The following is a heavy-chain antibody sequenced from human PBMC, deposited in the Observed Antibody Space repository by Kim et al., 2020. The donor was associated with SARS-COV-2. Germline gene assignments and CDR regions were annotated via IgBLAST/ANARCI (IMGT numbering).Heavy chain of an antibody. V-gene: IGHV3-7*01. CDR2: IKADGSEK. J-gene: IGHJ4*02. CDR3: VSTQTFDY. CDR1: GFNFGIYW. Sequence: GWSLRLSCAASGFNFGIYWMSWVRQSPGKGLEWVANIKADGSEKNFVDSVKGRFTISRDNAKKSLFLQMNSLRVEDTAVYYCVSTQTFDYWGQGNLVIISS.